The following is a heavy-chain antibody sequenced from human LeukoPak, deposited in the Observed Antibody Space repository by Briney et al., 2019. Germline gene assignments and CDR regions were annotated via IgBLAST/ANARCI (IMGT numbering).Heavy chain of an antibody. Sequence: ASVKVSCKVSGYTLTELSMHWVRQAPGKGLEWMGGFDPEDGETIYAQKFQGRVTMTEDTSTDTAYMELSSLRSEDTAVHYCATCYGSGSYYLDYWGQGTLVTVSS. V-gene: IGHV1-24*01. D-gene: IGHD3-10*01. CDR1: GYTLTELS. CDR2: FDPEDGET. CDR3: ATCYGSGSYYLDY. J-gene: IGHJ4*02.